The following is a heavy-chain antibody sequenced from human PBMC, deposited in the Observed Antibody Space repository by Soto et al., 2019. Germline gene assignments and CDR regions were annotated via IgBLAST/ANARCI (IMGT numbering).Heavy chain of an antibody. D-gene: IGHD3-22*01. Sequence: ASVKVSCKASGYAFTGYYMRWVRQAPGQGLEWMGWINPNSGGTNYAQKFQGWVTMTRDTSISTTYMELSRLRSDDTAVYYCARAYIHPDYYDSSGYYYRNWFDPWGQGTLVTVSS. CDR1: GYAFTGYY. J-gene: IGHJ5*02. CDR3: ARAYIHPDYYDSSGYYYRNWFDP. CDR2: INPNSGGT. V-gene: IGHV1-2*04.